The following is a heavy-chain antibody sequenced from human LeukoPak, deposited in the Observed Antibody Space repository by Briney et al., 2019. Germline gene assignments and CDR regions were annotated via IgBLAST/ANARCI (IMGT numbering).Heavy chain of an antibody. Sequence: ASVKVSCKTSGYTFTSYYMHWVRQAPGQGLEWMGIINPSGGSTSYAQKFQGRVTMTRDTSTSTLYMEMSSLRAEDTAVYYCATTSGYFGYWGQGTLVTVSS. J-gene: IGHJ4*02. CDR1: GYTFTSYY. D-gene: IGHD3-10*01. CDR3: ATTSGYFGY. V-gene: IGHV1-46*01. CDR2: INPSGGST.